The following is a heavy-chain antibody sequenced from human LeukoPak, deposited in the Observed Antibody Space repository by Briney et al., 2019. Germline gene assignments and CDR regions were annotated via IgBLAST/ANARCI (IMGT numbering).Heavy chain of an antibody. Sequence: SETLSLTCTVSGGSISSGSYYWSWIRQPAGKGLEWIGRIYTSGSTNYNPSLKSRVTISVDTSKNQFSLKLSSVTAADTAVYYCARVSLVRGAPDYYFDYWGQGTLVTVSS. D-gene: IGHD3-10*01. CDR1: GGSISSGSYY. CDR3: ARVSLVRGAPDYYFDY. J-gene: IGHJ4*02. CDR2: IYTSGST. V-gene: IGHV4-61*02.